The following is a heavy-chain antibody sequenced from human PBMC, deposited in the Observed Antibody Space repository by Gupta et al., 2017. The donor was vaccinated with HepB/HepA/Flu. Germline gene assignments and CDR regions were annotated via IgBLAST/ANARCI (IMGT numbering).Heavy chain of an antibody. CDR1: GYTFTNYH. D-gene: IGHD1-20*01. CDR3: ARAGTRYDSGPREAEVVPVDH. J-gene: IGHJ4*02. CDR2: ISAYNGDT. V-gene: IGHV1-18*01. Sequence: QVQLVQSATEVRKPGASVKVSCRASGYTFTNYHISWVRQAPGQGLEWVGWISAYNGDTSSEQKFQYRVTRTTDTSTSTAYMELRSLRSDDTAVYYCARAGTRYDSGPREAEVVPVDHWGQGTLVTVSS.